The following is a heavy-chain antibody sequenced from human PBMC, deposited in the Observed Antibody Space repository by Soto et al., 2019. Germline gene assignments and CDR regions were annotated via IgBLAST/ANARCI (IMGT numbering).Heavy chain of an antibody. Sequence: APVKVSCKASGYTFTSCDIHWVRQATGQGLEWMGWMNPNSGNTGYAQKFQGRVTMTRNTSISTAYMELSSLRSEDMAVYDGARGRGSFDPGGQVTRVTVAS. V-gene: IGHV1-8*01. CDR2: MNPNSGNT. J-gene: IGHJ5*02. CDR1: GYTFTSCD. CDR3: ARGRGSFDP.